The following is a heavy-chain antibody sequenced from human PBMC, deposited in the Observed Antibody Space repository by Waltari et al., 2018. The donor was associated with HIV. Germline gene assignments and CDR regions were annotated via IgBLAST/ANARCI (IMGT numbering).Heavy chain of an antibody. V-gene: IGHV3-74*01. Sequence: EVQLVESGGGLVQPGGSLRLSCAASGSTFSSSWMHWVRQAPGKGLVWVSRIHSDGSSTSYADSVKGRFTISRDNAKNTLYLQMNSLRAEDTAVYYCARGNGHAFDIWGQGTMVTVSS. J-gene: IGHJ3*02. CDR3: ARGNGHAFDI. CDR1: GSTFSSSW. CDR2: IHSDGSST. D-gene: IGHD2-8*01.